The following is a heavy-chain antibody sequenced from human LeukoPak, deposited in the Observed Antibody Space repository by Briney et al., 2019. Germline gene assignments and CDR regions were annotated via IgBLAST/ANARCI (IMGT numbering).Heavy chain of an antibody. CDR1: GYTFTGYY. V-gene: IGHV1-2*02. D-gene: IGHD3-22*01. J-gene: IGHJ5*02. CDR3: ARVDYYDSSGYYP. Sequence: ASVKVSCKASGYTFTGYYMHWVRQAPGQGLEWMGWINPNSGGTNYAQKFQGRVTMTRDTSISTAYMELSRLRSDDTAVYYCARVDYYDSSGYYPWGQGTLVTVSS. CDR2: INPNSGGT.